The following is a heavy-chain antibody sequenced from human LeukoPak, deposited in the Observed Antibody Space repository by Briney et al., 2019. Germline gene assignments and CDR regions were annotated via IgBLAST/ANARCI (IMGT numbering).Heavy chain of an antibody. CDR2: IYNTGST. V-gene: IGHV4-38-2*02. J-gene: IGHJ4*02. D-gene: IGHD3-10*01. CDR1: RYSISSGYY. Sequence: PSETLSLNCNVSRYSISSGYYWGWIRQPPGKGLQWIGSIYNTGSTYYNPSLKSRITISVATSKNQFSLRVTSVTATDTAVYYCARVPPHYYGTGSPDWGQGTLVTVSA. CDR3: ARVPPHYYGTGSPD.